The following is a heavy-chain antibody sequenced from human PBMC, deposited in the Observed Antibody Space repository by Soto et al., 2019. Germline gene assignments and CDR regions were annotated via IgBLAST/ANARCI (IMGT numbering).Heavy chain of an antibody. CDR1: GYTFTSYY. Sequence: ASVKVSCKASGYTFTSYYMRWVRQAPGQGLEWMGIINPSGGSTSYAQKFQGRVTMTRDTSTSTVYMELSSLRSEDTAVYYCARETTPDYGDYYYYGMDVWGQGTTVTVSS. CDR3: ARETTPDYGDYYYYGMDV. V-gene: IGHV1-46*01. J-gene: IGHJ6*02. D-gene: IGHD4-17*01. CDR2: INPSGGST.